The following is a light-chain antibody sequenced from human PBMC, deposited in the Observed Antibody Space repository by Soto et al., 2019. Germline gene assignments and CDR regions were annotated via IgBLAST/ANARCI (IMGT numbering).Light chain of an antibody. CDR1: NNDVGGFNF. V-gene: IGLV2-14*03. CDR3: SLYTSRSTVI. Sequence: QSALTQPASVSGSPGQSITISCTGTNNDVGGFNFVSWYQQHPGKVPKLLIYDVDDRPSGVSNRFSGSRSGNTASLTISGLQAEDEADYYCSLYTSRSTVIFGGGTKLTVL. CDR2: DVD. J-gene: IGLJ2*01.